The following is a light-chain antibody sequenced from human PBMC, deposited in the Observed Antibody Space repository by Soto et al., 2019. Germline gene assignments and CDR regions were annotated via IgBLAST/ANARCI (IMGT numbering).Light chain of an antibody. CDR2: GAS. Sequence: EIVMTQSPATLSVSPGERATLSCRASQSVSSNYLAWYQQKPGQGPRLLIYGASSRAAGITARFSGSGSGTDFTLTISRLEPEDFAVYYCQQYGRSPLTFGGGTKV. V-gene: IGKV3-20*01. CDR3: QQYGRSPLT. CDR1: QSVSSNY. J-gene: IGKJ4*01.